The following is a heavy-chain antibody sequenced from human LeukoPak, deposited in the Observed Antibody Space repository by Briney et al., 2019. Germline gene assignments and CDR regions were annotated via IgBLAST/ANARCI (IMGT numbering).Heavy chain of an antibody. CDR3: ARGYGRYFDY. CDR2: IYYTGTT. CDR1: NGSISSFY. V-gene: IGHV4-59*01. D-gene: IGHD5-18*01. J-gene: IGHJ4*02. Sequence: SETLSLTCTVSNGSISSFYWTWIRQPPGKGLEWVGYIYYTGTTDYNPSLKSRVTISVDTSKNQFSLKLSSVTAADTAVYYCARGYGRYFDYWGQGTLVTVSS.